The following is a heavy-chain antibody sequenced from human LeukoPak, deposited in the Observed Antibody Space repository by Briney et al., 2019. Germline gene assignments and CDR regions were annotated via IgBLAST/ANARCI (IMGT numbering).Heavy chain of an antibody. V-gene: IGHV1-18*01. D-gene: IGHD3-10*01. CDR1: GYTFTSYG. CDR3: ARVEGSASMVRGVIRYFDY. CDR2: ISAYNGNK. Sequence: RASVKVSCKASGYTFTSYGISWVRQAPGQGLEWMGWISAYNGNKNYAQKLQGRVTMTTDTSTSTAYMELRSLRSDDTAVYYCARVEGSASMVRGVIRYFDYWGQGTLVTVSS. J-gene: IGHJ4*02.